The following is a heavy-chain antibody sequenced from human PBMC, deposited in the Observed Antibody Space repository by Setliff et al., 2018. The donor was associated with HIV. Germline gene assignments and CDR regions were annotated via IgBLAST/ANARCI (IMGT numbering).Heavy chain of an antibody. CDR2: IYQSGNA. Sequence: SETLSLTCAVSGHSISSGYFCGWIRQTPGKGLEWIGNIYQSGNAYYNPSLKSRVTISVDTSRNRFSLKLSSVTAADTAVYYCARDYLHVFDIWGQGTMVTVSS. V-gene: IGHV4-38-2*02. J-gene: IGHJ3*02. CDR3: ARDYLHVFDI. CDR1: GHSISSGYF.